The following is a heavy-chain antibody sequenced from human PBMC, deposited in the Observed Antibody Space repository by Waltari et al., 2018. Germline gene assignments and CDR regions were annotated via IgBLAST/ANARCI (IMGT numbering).Heavy chain of an antibody. CDR2: VNPHSGAT. J-gene: IGHJ5*02. D-gene: IGHD2-21*01. CDR1: GYTFINYE. CDR3: ARGRDVFANFDYNWFDP. Sequence: QVQLVQSGAEVLKPGASVKVSCQASGYTFINYEIHWVRQATGQGLEWLGGVNPHSGATAYAQKFQGRITMTWDTSMSTAYMELSNLRSDDTAVLYCARGRDVFANFDYNWFDPWGQGTLVTVSS. V-gene: IGHV1-8*02.